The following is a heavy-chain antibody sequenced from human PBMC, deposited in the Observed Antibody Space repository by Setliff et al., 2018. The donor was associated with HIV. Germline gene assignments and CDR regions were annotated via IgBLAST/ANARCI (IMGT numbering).Heavy chain of an antibody. V-gene: IGHV3-21*05. CDR3: ARDGRFASGAKFDAFDI. J-gene: IGHJ3*02. D-gene: IGHD3-16*01. Sequence: GGSLRLSCAASGFTLSSYSMNWVRQAPGKGLEWVSYISISGDHTLYADSVKGRFTISRDNAKNSLYLQMNSLRAEDTAVYYCARDGRFASGAKFDAFDIWGQGTMVTVSS. CDR2: ISISGDHT. CDR1: GFTLSSYS.